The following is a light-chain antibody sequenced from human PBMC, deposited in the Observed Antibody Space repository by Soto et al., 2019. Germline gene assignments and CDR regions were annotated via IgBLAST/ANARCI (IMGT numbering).Light chain of an antibody. V-gene: IGKV1-5*01. CDR1: QNISVW. CDR3: QQYASSSPT. J-gene: IGKJ2*01. Sequence: DIQMTQSPSTLSASVGDGVTITCRASQNISVWLAWYQQRPGKAPKFLIYDASNLETGVSSRFSGSGSGTEFNLNIRSLQHDDFETYDCQQYASSSPTFGQATQLEIK. CDR2: DAS.